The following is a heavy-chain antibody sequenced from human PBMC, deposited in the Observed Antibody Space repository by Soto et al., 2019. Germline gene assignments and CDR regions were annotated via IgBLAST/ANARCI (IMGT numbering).Heavy chain of an antibody. CDR2: IYYIGSP. V-gene: IGHV4-31*03. Sequence: QLQESGPGLLKPSQTLSLTCSVSGAAVSGGGQYWNWVRQLPGKGLEWIGNIYYIGSPDYNPSHKSRVTISLDTSKNQFSLKLISVTAADTAVYYCARERVLGDGGGFDVWGQGTTVSVSS. CDR3: ARERVLGDGGGFDV. CDR1: GAAVSGGGQY. J-gene: IGHJ6*02. D-gene: IGHD3-16*01.